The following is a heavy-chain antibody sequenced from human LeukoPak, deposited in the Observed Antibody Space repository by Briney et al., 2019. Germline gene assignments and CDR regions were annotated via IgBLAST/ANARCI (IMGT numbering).Heavy chain of an antibody. Sequence: GGSLRLSCAASGFTFSSYAMSWVRQAPGKGLEWASAISGSGGSTYYADSVKGRFTISRDNSKNTLYLQMNSLRAEDTAVYYCASSDTAMVTYNYWGLGTLVTVSS. J-gene: IGHJ4*02. CDR3: ASSDTAMVTYNY. V-gene: IGHV3-23*01. CDR2: ISGSGGST. D-gene: IGHD5-18*01. CDR1: GFTFSSYA.